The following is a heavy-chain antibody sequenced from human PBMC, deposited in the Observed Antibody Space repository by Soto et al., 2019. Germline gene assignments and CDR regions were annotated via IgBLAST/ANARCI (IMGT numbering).Heavy chain of an antibody. Sequence: PGGSLRLSCAASGFPFSSYAMHWVRQAPGKGLEWVAVISYDGSNKYYADSVKGLFTIARENSKNTLYLQMNSLRREDTAVYYCERAAPYVPGAFDYLGRGTLVTVSS. CDR2: ISYDGSNK. V-gene: IGHV3-30-3*01. CDR3: ERAAPYVPGAFDY. D-gene: IGHD3-16*01. J-gene: IGHJ4*02. CDR1: GFPFSSYA.